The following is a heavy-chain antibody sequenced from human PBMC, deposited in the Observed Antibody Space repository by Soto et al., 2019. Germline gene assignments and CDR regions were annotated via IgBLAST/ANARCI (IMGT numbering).Heavy chain of an antibody. Sequence: PWGSLRLSCAASGFTSLDYDISLGRHSPCKWLEWVSYISRSGNTMYYGDYVKGRFTISRDNAENSVFLQMISLRAEDTAVYYCVREGRSSTSCNTGCAFDIWGQGTMVTVSS. V-gene: IGHV3-11*01. CDR1: GFTSLDYD. D-gene: IGHD2-2*02. J-gene: IGHJ3*02. CDR2: ISRSGNTM. CDR3: VREGRSSTSCNTGCAFDI.